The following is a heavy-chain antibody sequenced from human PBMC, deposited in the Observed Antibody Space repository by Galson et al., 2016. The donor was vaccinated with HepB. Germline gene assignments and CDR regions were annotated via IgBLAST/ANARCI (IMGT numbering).Heavy chain of an antibody. Sequence: SLRLSCAASGFTFRNYALSWVRRAPGKGLEWVSHIDGPTPNTHYADSVRGRFSIYRDNPRDTLYLQMDSLTAKDSAIYYCPICLSHHFDYWGQGTRVTVSS. J-gene: IGHJ4*02. V-gene: IGHV3-23*01. CDR1: GFTFRNYA. D-gene: IGHD3-3*02. CDR3: PICLSHHFDY. CDR2: IDGPTPNT.